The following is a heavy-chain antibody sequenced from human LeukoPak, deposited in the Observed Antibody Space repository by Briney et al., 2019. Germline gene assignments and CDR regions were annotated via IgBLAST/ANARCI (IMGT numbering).Heavy chain of an antibody. D-gene: IGHD3-9*01. CDR3: ATELRYVGGYFDY. CDR1: GFTVRSKY. CDR2: ILTGDNS. Sequence: PGGSLRLSCAASGFTVRSKYMSWVRQAPGKGPEWVSVILTGDNSYYSDSVRGRFTISRDHSRNTLYLQMNNLRAEDTAVYCCATELRYVGGYFDYWGQGTLVTVSS. J-gene: IGHJ4*02. V-gene: IGHV3-53*01.